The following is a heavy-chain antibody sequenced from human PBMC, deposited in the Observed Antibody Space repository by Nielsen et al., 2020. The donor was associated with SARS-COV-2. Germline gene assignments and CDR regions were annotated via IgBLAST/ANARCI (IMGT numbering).Heavy chain of an antibody. CDR1: GGSISSDY. V-gene: IGHV4-4*07. D-gene: IGHD2-15*01. CDR2: IYTSGST. Sequence: SETLSLTCTVSGGSISSDYWSWLRQPAGKGLEWIGRIYTSGSTNYNPSLKSRVTMSVDTSKNQFSLKLSSVTAADTAVYYCARAWGDCSGGSCYSGDYYYYGMDVWGQGTTVTVSS. CDR3: ARAWGDCSGGSCYSGDYYYYGMDV. J-gene: IGHJ6*02.